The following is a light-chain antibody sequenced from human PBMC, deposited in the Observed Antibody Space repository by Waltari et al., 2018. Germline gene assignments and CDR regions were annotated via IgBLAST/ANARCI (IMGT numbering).Light chain of an antibody. CDR1: SSDVGGYTY. J-gene: IGLJ2*01. CDR3: SSYTSSSTSVV. Sequence: QSVLPHPASVSGSPGKSSTISCPGTSSDVGGYTYVSWYQQHPGKAPKLMIYDVSKRPSGVSNRFSGSKSGNTASLTISGLQAEDEADYYCSSYTSSSTSVVFGGGTKLTVL. V-gene: IGLV2-14*01. CDR2: DVS.